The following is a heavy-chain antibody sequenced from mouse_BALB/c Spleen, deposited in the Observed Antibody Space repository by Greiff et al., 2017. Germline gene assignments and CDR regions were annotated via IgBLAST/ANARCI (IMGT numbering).Heavy chain of an antibody. Sequence: QVQLKESGPGLVAPSQSLSITCTVSGFSLTSYGVHWVRQPPGKGLEWLGVIWAGGSTNYNSALMSRLSISKDNSKSQVFLKMNSLQTDDTAMYYCARDPGDYDDGFAYWGQGTLVTVSA. CDR2: IWAGGST. CDR1: GFSLTSYG. V-gene: IGHV2-9*02. CDR3: ARDPGDYDDGFAY. D-gene: IGHD2-4*01. J-gene: IGHJ3*01.